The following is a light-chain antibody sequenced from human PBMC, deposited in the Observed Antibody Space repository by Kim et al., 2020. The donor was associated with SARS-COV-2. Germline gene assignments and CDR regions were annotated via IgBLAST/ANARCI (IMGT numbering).Light chain of an antibody. CDR3: MQSIQLPPSLT. J-gene: IGKJ4*01. CDR2: GFS. V-gene: IGKV2D-29*01. CDR1: QSLLHSDRKTY. Sequence: SLSCKSSQSLLHSDRKTYLYWYLQKPGQPPQLLIYGFSNRFSGVPGRFSGSGSGTDFTLKISRVEAEDVGVYYCMQSIQLPPSLTFGGGTKVDIK.